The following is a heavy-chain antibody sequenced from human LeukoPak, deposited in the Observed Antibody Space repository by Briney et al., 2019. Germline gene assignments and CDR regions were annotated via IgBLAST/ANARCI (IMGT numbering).Heavy chain of an antibody. V-gene: IGHV4-59*01. Sequence: SSETLSLTCTVSGGSISSYYWSWIRQPPGKGLEWIGYIYYSGSTNYNPSLKSRVTISVDTSKNQFSLKLSSVTAADTAVYYCARIFVGATVRFDYWGQGTLVTVSS. D-gene: IGHD1-26*01. J-gene: IGHJ4*02. CDR1: GGSISSYY. CDR3: ARIFVGATVRFDY. CDR2: IYYSGST.